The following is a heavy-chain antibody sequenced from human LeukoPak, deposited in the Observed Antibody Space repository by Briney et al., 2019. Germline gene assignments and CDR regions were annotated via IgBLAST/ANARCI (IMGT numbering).Heavy chain of an antibody. V-gene: IGHV3-53*01. CDR2: IYSGGST. J-gene: IGHJ3*02. D-gene: IGHD3-10*01. CDR3: ARERITMVRGILDDAFDI. CDR1: GFTFSAYA. Sequence: GGSLRLSCEASGFTFSAYAMNWVRQAPGKGLEWVSVIYSGGSTYYADSVKGRFTISRDNSKNTLYLQMNNLRAEDTAVYYCARERITMVRGILDDAFDIWGQGTMVTVSS.